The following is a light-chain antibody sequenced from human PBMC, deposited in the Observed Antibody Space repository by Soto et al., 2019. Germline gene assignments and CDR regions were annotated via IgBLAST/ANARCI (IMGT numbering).Light chain of an antibody. CDR2: EGS. Sequence: QSALTQAASVSGSPGQSITISCAGTSGDLGNYNLVSWYQQHPGKAPKLMIYEGSKRPSGVSIRFSGSKSGNTAALTISGLQAEDEADYYCCSYVGGSPVVFGGGTKLTVL. J-gene: IGLJ2*01. CDR3: CSYVGGSPVV. CDR1: SGDLGNYNL. V-gene: IGLV2-23*01.